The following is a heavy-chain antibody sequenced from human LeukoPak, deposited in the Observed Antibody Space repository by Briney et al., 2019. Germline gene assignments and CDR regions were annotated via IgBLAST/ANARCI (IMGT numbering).Heavy chain of an antibody. CDR2: IYFSGST. V-gene: IGHV4-39*01. J-gene: IGHJ4*02. CDR1: GGSISSSSYY. CDR3: ARQFMRSHLDY. D-gene: IGHD3-16*01. Sequence: SETLSLXCTVSGGSISSSSYYWGWIRQPPGKGLEWIGSIYFSGSTYYNPSLKSRVTISVDTSKNQFSLKLSSVTAADTAVYYCARQFMRSHLDYWGQGTLVTVSS.